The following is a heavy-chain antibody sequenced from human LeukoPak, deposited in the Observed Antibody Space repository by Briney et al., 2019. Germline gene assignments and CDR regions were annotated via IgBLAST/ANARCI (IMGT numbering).Heavy chain of an antibody. V-gene: IGHV3-48*03. Sequence: PGGPLRLSCAASGFSISSYEMNWFRKAPGKGLEWVSHISSSGSTIWYADSVKGRFTISRDNAKNSLYLQMNSLRAEDTAVYYCARVELAPYYYYMDVWGKGTTVTVSS. D-gene: IGHD1-26*01. CDR3: ARVELAPYYYYMDV. CDR2: ISSSGSTI. J-gene: IGHJ6*03. CDR1: GFSISSYE.